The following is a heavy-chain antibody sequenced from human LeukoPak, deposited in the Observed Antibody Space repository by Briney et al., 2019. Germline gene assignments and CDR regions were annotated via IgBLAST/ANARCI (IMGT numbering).Heavy chain of an antibody. J-gene: IGHJ5*02. CDR1: GYTLTSYG. D-gene: IGHD5-12*01. Sequence: ASVKVSCKASGYTLTSYGISWVRQAPGQGLEWMGWISAYNGNTNYAQKLQGRVTMTTDTSTSTAYMELRSLRSDDTAVYYCARARLIVATRWFDPWGQGTLVTVSS. V-gene: IGHV1-18*01. CDR2: ISAYNGNT. CDR3: ARARLIVATRWFDP.